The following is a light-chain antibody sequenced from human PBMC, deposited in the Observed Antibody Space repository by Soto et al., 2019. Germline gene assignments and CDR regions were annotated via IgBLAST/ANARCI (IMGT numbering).Light chain of an antibody. V-gene: IGKV1-33*01. CDR1: QDISNS. Sequence: DIQMTQSPSSLSASVGDRVTITCQAGQDISNSLNWYQHKPGKAPKLLIYDASSLETVVPSRFGVSGSGTDFTFTISSLQPEYIATYYCQQYDNVPLTFGGGTKVEI. CDR2: DAS. J-gene: IGKJ4*01. CDR3: QQYDNVPLT.